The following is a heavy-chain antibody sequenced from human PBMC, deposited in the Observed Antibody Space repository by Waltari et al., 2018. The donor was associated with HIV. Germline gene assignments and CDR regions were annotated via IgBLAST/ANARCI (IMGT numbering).Heavy chain of an antibody. CDR3: ARSNSGSYFFDY. CDR1: GGSISSSSYS. CDR2: IYYSGST. D-gene: IGHD1-26*01. Sequence: QLQLQESGPGLVKPSETLSLTCTVSGGSISSSSYSWGWIRQPPGKGLEWIGSIYYSGSTYYNPSLKSRVTISVDTSKNQFSLKLSSVTAADTAVYYCARSNSGSYFFDYWGQGTLVTVSS. V-gene: IGHV4-39*01. J-gene: IGHJ4*02.